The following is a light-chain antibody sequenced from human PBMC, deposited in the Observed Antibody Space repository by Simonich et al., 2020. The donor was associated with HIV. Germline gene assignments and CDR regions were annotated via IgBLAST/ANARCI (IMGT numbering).Light chain of an antibody. CDR3: CSYAGSYTWV. CDR2: DVS. CDR1: SSDVGGYNY. V-gene: IGLV2-14*03. J-gene: IGLJ3*02. Sequence: QSALTQPASVSGSPGQSLTISCTGTSSDVGGYNYVSWYQQHPGKAPKLLIYDVSNRPSGVSNRVAGSKSGNTASLTISGLQAEDEADYYCCSYAGSYTWVFGGGTKLTVL.